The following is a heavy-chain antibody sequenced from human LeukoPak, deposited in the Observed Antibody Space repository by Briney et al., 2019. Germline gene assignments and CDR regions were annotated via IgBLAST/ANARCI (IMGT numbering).Heavy chain of an antibody. Sequence: ASVKVSCKASGYTFTSYAMHWVRQAPGQRLEWMGWINAVNGNTKYSQEFQGRVTITRDTSASTAYMELSSLRSEDTAVYYCARDGSGSYGYFDYWGQGTLVTVSS. J-gene: IGHJ4*02. CDR3: ARDGSGSYGYFDY. V-gene: IGHV1-3*01. CDR2: INAVNGNT. D-gene: IGHD3-10*01. CDR1: GYTFTSYA.